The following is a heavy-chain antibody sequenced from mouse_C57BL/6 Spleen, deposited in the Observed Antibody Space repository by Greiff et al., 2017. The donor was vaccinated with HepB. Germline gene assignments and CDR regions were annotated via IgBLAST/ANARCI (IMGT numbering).Heavy chain of an antibody. CDR2: IDPSDSET. D-gene: IGHD2-4*01. V-gene: IGHV1-52*01. CDR1: GYTFTSYW. J-gene: IGHJ2*01. Sequence: QVQLQQPGAELVRPGSSVKLSCKASGYTFTSYWMHWVKQRPIQGLEWIGNIDPSDSETHYKQTFKDKATLTVDKSSSTAYMQLSSLTSEDSAVYYCARIGVIYYDYDAGFACWGQGTTRRVSS. CDR3: ARIGVIYYDYDAGFAC.